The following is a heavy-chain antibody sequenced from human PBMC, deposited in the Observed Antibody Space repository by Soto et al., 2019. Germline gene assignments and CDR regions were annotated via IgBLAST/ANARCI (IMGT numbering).Heavy chain of an antibody. D-gene: IGHD1-26*01. V-gene: IGHV4-38-2*02. J-gene: IGHJ4*02. CDR1: GSFISSGYY. CDR2: IYHSAST. CDR3: AREGYSGSYSPFFDY. Sequence: SETLSLTCAVSGSFISSGYYWGWIRQPPGKGLEWIGCIYHSASTYYNPSLKSRVTISVDTSKNQFSLKLSSVTAADTAVYYCAREGYSGSYSPFFDYWGQGTLVTVSS.